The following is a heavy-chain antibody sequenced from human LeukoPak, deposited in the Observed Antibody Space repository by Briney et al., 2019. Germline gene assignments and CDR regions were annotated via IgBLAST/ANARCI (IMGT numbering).Heavy chain of an antibody. CDR3: ARRGYSTYGMDV. Sequence: GGSLRLSCAASGFTFSDYYMSWIRQAPGKGLEWVSYISSSVSSMLYADSVKGRFTISRDNAKNSLYLQMNSLRAEDTAVYYCARRGYSTYGMDVWGQGTTVTVSS. D-gene: IGHD5-18*01. CDR2: ISSSVSSM. V-gene: IGHV3-11*01. J-gene: IGHJ6*02. CDR1: GFTFSDYY.